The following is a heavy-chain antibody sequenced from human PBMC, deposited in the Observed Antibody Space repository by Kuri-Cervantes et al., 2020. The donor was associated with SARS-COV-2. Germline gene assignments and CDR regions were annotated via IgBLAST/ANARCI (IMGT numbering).Heavy chain of an antibody. CDR3: ARDRPYSSSWHPDY. J-gene: IGHJ4*02. D-gene: IGHD6-13*01. CDR1: GYTFTGYY. V-gene: IGHV1-2*06. Sequence: ASVKVSCKASGYTFTGYYMHWVRQAPGQGLEWMGRINPNSGGTNYAQKFQGRVTMTRDTSISTAYMELSRLRSGDTAVYYCARDRPYSSSWHPDYWGQGTLVTVSS. CDR2: INPNSGGT.